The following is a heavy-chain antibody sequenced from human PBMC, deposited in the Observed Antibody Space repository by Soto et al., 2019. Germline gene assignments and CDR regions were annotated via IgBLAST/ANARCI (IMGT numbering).Heavy chain of an antibody. CDR1: GFTFSSYG. D-gene: IGHD1-26*01. CDR3: AKDYRSGSYYFDY. Sequence: GGSLRLSCAASGFTFSSYGMHWVRQAPGKGLEWVAVISYDGSNKYYADSVKGRFTISRDNSKNTLYLQMNSLRAEDTAVYYCAKDYRSGSYYFDYWGQGTLVTVSS. CDR2: ISYDGSNK. V-gene: IGHV3-30*18. J-gene: IGHJ4*02.